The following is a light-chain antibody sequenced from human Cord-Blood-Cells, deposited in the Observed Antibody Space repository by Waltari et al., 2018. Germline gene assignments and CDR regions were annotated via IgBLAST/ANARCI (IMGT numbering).Light chain of an antibody. Sequence: DIQMTQSPSSLSASVGDKLTITCRSSQNISSYLNWYQQKPGKAPKLLMCAASNLQSGVPSRFSGSGSGTDVTLTISSVQPEDLATFYCEKSYSTLGTFGQGTRVELK. J-gene: IGKJ1*01. CDR1: QNISSY. CDR2: AAS. CDR3: EKSYSTLGT. V-gene: IGKV1-39*01.